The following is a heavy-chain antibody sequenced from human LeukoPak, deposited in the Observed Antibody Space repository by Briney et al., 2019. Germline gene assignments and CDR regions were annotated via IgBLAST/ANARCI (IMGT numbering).Heavy chain of an antibody. J-gene: IGHJ4*02. V-gene: IGHV3-21*01. CDR2: ISSSSSYI. CDR1: GFTFGDYA. Sequence: GGSLRLSCTASGFTFGDYAMNWVRQAPGKGLEWVSSISSSSSYIYYADSVKGRFTISRDNAKNSLYLQMNSLRAEDTAVYYCARDLLGWNYLFDYWGQGTLVTVSS. D-gene: IGHD1-7*01. CDR3: ARDLLGWNYLFDY.